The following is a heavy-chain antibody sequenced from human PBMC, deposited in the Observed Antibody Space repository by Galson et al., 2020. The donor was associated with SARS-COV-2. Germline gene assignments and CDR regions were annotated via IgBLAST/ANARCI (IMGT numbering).Heavy chain of an antibody. J-gene: IGHJ6*02. D-gene: IGHD5-18*01. CDR2: IRYDGSNK. V-gene: IGHV3-30*02. CDR1: GFTFSSYG. CDR3: AKPVCAAMATSVDYGIDV. Sequence: GESLKISCAASGFTFSSYGMHWVRQAPGKGLEWVAFIRYDGSNKYYADSVKGRFTISRDNSKNTLYLQMNSLRAEDTAVYYCAKPVCAAMATSVDYGIDVWAKGPRSPSP.